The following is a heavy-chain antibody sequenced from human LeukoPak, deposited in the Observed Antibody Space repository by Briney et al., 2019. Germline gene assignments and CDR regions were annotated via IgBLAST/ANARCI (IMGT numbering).Heavy chain of an antibody. J-gene: IGHJ4*02. D-gene: IGHD2-2*01. Sequence: SETLSLTCAVYGGSFSGYYWSWIRQPPGKGLEWIGEINHSGSTNYNPSPKSRVTISVDTSKNQFSLKLSSVTAADTAVYYCARGNCSSTSCYRYFDYWGQGTLVTVSS. V-gene: IGHV4-34*01. CDR1: GGSFSGYY. CDR2: INHSGST. CDR3: ARGNCSSTSCYRYFDY.